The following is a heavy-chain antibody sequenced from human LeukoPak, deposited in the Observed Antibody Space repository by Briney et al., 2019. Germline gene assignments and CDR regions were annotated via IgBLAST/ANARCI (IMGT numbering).Heavy chain of an antibody. Sequence: GGSLRLSCATSDFIISSNHISWVRLAPGKGLEWVSVINSDASTYYADSVKGRFTISRDDSKSTVYLQMNRLRADDTAVYFCARDRNSVWGRGAFDIWGQGTMVTVS. V-gene: IGHV3-53*01. CDR1: DFIISSNH. CDR2: INSDAST. J-gene: IGHJ3*02. D-gene: IGHD3-16*01. CDR3: ARDRNSVWGRGAFDI.